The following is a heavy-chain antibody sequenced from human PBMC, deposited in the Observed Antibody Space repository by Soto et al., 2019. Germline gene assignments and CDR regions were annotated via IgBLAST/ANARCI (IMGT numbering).Heavy chain of an antibody. V-gene: IGHV1-18*01. Sequence: GASVKRYWNAAGYSFTGDGSSWGRQAPGQGLEWMGWISAYNGNTNYAQKLQGRVTMTTDTSTSTAYMELRSLRSDDTAVYYCARADSSGWYFDYWGQGTLVTVSS. CDR3: ARADSSGWYFDY. J-gene: IGHJ4*02. CDR1: GYSFTGDG. CDR2: ISAYNGNT. D-gene: IGHD6-19*01.